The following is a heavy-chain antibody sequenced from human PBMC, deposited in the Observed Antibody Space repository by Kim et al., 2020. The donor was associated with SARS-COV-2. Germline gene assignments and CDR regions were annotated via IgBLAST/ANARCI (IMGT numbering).Heavy chain of an antibody. D-gene: IGHD5-18*01. CDR3: ARDKGYSYGYVDY. J-gene: IGHJ4*02. Sequence: GGSLRLSCAASGFTFSSYGMHWVRQAPGKGLEWVAVIWYDGSNKYYADSVKGRFTISRDNSKNTLYLQLNSLRAEDTAVYYCARDKGYSYGYVDYWDQGTLVTVSS. V-gene: IGHV3-33*01. CDR2: IWYDGSNK. CDR1: GFTFSSYG.